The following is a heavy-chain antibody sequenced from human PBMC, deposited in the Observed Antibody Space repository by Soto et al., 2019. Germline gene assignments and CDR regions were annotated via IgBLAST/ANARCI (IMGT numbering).Heavy chain of an antibody. Sequence: VSCKASGDTFGRFTINWVRQAPGQGLEWMGGIKPISDTTTYAQRFQGRVTFTADASTSTVYMELSSLRSEDTAMYYCARDPSTVNKLIGVWFDPWGQGTLVTVSS. J-gene: IGHJ5*02. CDR2: IKPISDTT. D-gene: IGHD4-4*01. CDR1: GDTFGRFT. V-gene: IGHV1-69*01. CDR3: ARDPSTVNKLIGVWFDP.